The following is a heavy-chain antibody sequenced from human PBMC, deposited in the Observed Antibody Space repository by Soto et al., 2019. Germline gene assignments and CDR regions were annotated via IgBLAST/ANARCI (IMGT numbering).Heavy chain of an antibody. CDR2: INHSGST. Sequence: PSETLSLTCAVYGGSFSGYYWSWIRQPPGKWLEWIGEINHSGSTNYNPSLKSRVTISVDTSKNQFSLKLSSVTAADTAVYYCARGGRVRGVLGYYYGMDVWGQGXTVTVSS. CDR3: ARGGRVRGVLGYYYGMDV. J-gene: IGHJ6*02. V-gene: IGHV4-34*01. D-gene: IGHD3-10*01. CDR1: GGSFSGYY.